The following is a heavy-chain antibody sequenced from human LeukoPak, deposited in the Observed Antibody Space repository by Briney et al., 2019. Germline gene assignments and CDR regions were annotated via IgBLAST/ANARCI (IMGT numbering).Heavy chain of an antibody. CDR1: GGSIGSNSDY. D-gene: IGHD6-25*01. CDR3: ARGSRRLGNYYYYMGV. J-gene: IGHJ6*03. CDR2: FYSSGST. Sequence: SETLSLTCTVSGGSIGSNSDYWSWIRQPAGKELEWIGRFYSSGSTSYNPSLKSRVAISVVTSKNQFSLRLTSVTAADTAVYYCARGSRRLGNYYYYMGVWGKGTTVTVSS. V-gene: IGHV4-61*02.